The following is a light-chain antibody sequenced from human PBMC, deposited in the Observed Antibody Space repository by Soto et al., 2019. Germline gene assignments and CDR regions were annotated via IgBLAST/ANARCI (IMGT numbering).Light chain of an antibody. V-gene: IGKV1-39*01. Sequence: DIQMTQSPSSLSASVGDRVTSTCRASQSISSYLNWYQQKPGKAPKLLIYAASSLQSGVPSRFSGSASGTDFTLGISSLQPEDFATYYCQQSYSTPWTFGRGTKVDIK. J-gene: IGKJ1*01. CDR3: QQSYSTPWT. CDR2: AAS. CDR1: QSISSY.